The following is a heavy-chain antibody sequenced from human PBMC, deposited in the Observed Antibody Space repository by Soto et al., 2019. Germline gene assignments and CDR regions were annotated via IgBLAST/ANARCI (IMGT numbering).Heavy chain of an antibody. V-gene: IGHV3-72*01. D-gene: IGHD3-3*01. CDR1: GFTFSDHY. CDR2: SRNKAKNYNT. Sequence: EVQLVESGGGLVQPGESLRLSCAASGFTFSDHYMDWVRQAPGKGLEWVGRSRNKAKNYNTEYAASVKGTFTISKDDSKNSLYLQMDSLKTEHTAVYYCTRGARFYFDSWGPGTLCTVST. CDR3: TRGARFYFDS. J-gene: IGHJ4*02.